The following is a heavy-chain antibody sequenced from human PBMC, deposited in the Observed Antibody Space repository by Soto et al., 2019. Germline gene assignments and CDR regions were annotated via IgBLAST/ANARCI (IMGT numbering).Heavy chain of an antibody. CDR1: RFSFSRSG. D-gene: IGHD3-9*01. J-gene: IGHJ4*02. CDR3: ASALRYFDWFFES. Sequence: GGSLRLSCAASRFSFSRSGMHWVRQAPGKGLEWVASISYDGSGKDYADSVKGRFTISRVNFKNMLYLQMNSVKAEDTAVYYCASALRYFDWFFESWGQGTLVTVSS. CDR2: ISYDGSGK. V-gene: IGHV3-30-3*01.